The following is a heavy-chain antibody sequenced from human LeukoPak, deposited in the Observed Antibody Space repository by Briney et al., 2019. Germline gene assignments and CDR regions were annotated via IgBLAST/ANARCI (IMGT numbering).Heavy chain of an antibody. CDR3: ARDSGYSYGFRDSNWYFDL. CDR2: IYYSGST. CDR1: GASISSYY. J-gene: IGHJ2*01. Sequence: SETLSLTCPVSGASISSYYWSWIRQPPGKGLGWIGYIYYSGSTNYNPSLKSRVTISVDTSKNQFSLKLSSVTAADTAVYYCARDSGYSYGFRDSNWYFDLWGRGTLVTVSS. D-gene: IGHD5-18*01. V-gene: IGHV4-59*01.